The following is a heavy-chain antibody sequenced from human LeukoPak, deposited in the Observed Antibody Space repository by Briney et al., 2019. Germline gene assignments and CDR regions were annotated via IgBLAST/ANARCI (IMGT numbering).Heavy chain of an antibody. CDR3: AREDGDAFDI. J-gene: IGHJ3*02. CDR1: GFTFSSHE. CDR2: IGSSGGSR. V-gene: IGHV3-48*03. Sequence: GGSLRLSCAASGFTFSSHEMDWVRRAPGKGLEWVSYIGSSGGSRYYADSVKGRFTSSRDNAKNSLHLQMNSLRVEDTAVYYCAREDGDAFDIWGQGTVVSVSS. D-gene: IGHD5-24*01.